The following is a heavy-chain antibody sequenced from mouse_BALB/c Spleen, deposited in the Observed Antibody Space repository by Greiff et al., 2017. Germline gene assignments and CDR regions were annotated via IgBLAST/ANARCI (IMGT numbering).Heavy chain of an antibody. CDR3: ARSTMIYYYAMDY. Sequence: EVQLQQSGPELVKPGASVKMSCKASGYTFTDYYMDWVKQSHGESFEWIGRVNPYNGGTSYNQKFKGKATLTVDKSSSTAYMELNSLTSEDSAVYYCARSTMIYYYAMDYWGQGTSVTVSS. V-gene: IGHV1-19*01. CDR2: VNPYNGGT. J-gene: IGHJ4*01. D-gene: IGHD2-4*01. CDR1: GYTFTDYY.